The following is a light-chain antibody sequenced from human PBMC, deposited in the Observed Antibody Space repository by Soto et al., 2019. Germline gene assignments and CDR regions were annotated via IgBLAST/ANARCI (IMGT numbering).Light chain of an antibody. V-gene: IGKV3-15*01. CDR2: GAS. CDR1: QSVSSN. J-gene: IGKJ1*01. Sequence: EIVMTQSPATLSVSPGERATLSCRASQSVSSNLAWYQQKPGQAPRLLIYGASTRATGIPARFSGSGSGTEFTLIISSPQSEDFAVYYCQQYNNWPRGTFGQGTKVEIK. CDR3: QQYNNWPRGT.